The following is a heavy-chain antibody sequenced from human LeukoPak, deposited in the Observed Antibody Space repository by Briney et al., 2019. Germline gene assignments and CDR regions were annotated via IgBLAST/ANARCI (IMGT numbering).Heavy chain of an antibody. CDR3: ARTGGRGYFDF. J-gene: IGHJ2*01. Sequence: SETLSLTCNVSGASIGDYYWSWVRQSPEKGLEWIASLLYNGSTHYNPSLRSRVAISGDTSKNQFSLMLTSVTTTDTAVYYCARTGGRGYFDFWGRGTLVTVSS. V-gene: IGHV4-59*01. CDR2: LLYNGST. CDR1: GASIGDYY. D-gene: IGHD1-14*01.